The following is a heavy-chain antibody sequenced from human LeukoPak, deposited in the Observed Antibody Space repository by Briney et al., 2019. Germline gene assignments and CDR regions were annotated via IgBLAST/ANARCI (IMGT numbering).Heavy chain of an antibody. V-gene: IGHV3-30*02. CDR2: IRYDGSNK. D-gene: IGHD4-17*01. J-gene: IGHJ6*03. CDR1: GFTFSSYG. Sequence: GGSLRLSCAASGFTFSSYGMHWVRQAPGKGLEWVAFIRYDGSNKYYADSVKGRFTISRDNSKNTLYLQMNSLRAEDTAVYYCAKAGTVYYYYYYYMDVWGKGTTVTVSS. CDR3: AKAGTVYYYYYYYMDV.